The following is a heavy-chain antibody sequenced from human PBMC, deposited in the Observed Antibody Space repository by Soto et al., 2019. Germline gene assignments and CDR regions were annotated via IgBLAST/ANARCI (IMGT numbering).Heavy chain of an antibody. CDR3: ARVSATGTRWFDP. V-gene: IGHV4-31*03. J-gene: IGHJ5*02. Sequence: SETLSLTCSVSGGPISSGAYYWGWIRQHPGKGLEWIGYISHRGTAYYTPSLKSRVSLSVDPSKSQFSLNVTSLTAADTAVYYCARVSATGTRWFDPWGPGTLVTVSS. D-gene: IGHD6-13*01. CDR1: GGPISSGAYY. CDR2: ISHRGTA.